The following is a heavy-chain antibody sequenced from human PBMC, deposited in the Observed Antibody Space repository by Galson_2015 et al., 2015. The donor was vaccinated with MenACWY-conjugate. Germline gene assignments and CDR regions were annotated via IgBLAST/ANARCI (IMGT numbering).Heavy chain of an antibody. CDR1: GFKFNTYG. Sequence: SLRLSCAASGFKFNTYGMHWVRQAPGRGLEWMAVIWYDGSEKYYADSVKGRFIISRDNSKNTVYLQMNSLRAGDSAVYYCARDDITIFGLVTLSGMDVWGQGTTVTVSS. D-gene: IGHD3-3*01. CDR2: IWYDGSEK. V-gene: IGHV3-33*01. J-gene: IGHJ6*02. CDR3: ARDDITIFGLVTLSGMDV.